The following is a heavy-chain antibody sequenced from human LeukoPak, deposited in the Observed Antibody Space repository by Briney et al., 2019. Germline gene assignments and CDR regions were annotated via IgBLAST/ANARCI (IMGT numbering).Heavy chain of an antibody. CDR3: ASEVAVTTSGDAFDI. CDR1: GGSISSYY. Sequence: SETLSLTCTVSGGSISSYYWSWIRQPPGKGLEWIGYIYYSGSTNYNPSLKSRVTISVDTSKNQFSLKLSSVTAADTAVYYCASEVAVTTSGDAFDIWGQGTMATVSS. D-gene: IGHD4-17*01. J-gene: IGHJ3*02. V-gene: IGHV4-59*01. CDR2: IYYSGST.